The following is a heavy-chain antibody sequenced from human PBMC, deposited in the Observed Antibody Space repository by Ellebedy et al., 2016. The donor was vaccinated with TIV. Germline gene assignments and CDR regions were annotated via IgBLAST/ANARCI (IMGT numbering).Heavy chain of an antibody. Sequence: GESLKISCKGSGYSFTSYWIGWVRQMPGKGLEWIGIIYPGDSDTRYSPSFEGQVTISADKSISTAYLQWSSLKASDTAMYYCARQVVGATSSWYFDLWGRGTLVTVSS. V-gene: IGHV5-51*01. D-gene: IGHD1-26*01. CDR3: ARQVVGATSSWYFDL. CDR1: GYSFTSYW. CDR2: IYPGDSDT. J-gene: IGHJ2*01.